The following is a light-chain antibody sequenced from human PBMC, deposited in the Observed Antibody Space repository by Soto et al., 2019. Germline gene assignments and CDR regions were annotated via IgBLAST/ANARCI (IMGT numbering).Light chain of an antibody. CDR2: EGS. Sequence: QSVLTQPASVSGSPGQSITISCTGTSSDVGSYNLVSRYQQHPGKAPKLMIYEGSKRPSGVSNRFSGSKSGNTASLTISGLQAEDEADYYCCSYAGSSTSYVFGTGTKLTVL. J-gene: IGLJ1*01. CDR3: CSYAGSSTSYV. V-gene: IGLV2-23*01. CDR1: SSDVGSYNL.